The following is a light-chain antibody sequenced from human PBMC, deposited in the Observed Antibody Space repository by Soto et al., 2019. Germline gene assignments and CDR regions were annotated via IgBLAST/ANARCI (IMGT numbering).Light chain of an antibody. Sequence: QSVLPQPASVSGSPGQSITISCTGTSSDVGGFNYVSWYQQHPGKAPKLMIYEVNNRPSGVSNRFSGSKSGNTASLTISGLQAEDEADYYCSSYTSSSTFYVFGSGTKLTVL. CDR2: EVN. CDR1: SSDVGGFNY. V-gene: IGLV2-14*01. CDR3: SSYTSSSTFYV. J-gene: IGLJ1*01.